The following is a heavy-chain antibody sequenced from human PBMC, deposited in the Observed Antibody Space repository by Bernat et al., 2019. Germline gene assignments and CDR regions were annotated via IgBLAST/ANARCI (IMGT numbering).Heavy chain of an antibody. Sequence: QVQLVQSGAEVKKPGASVTVSCKASGYTFTNYAMHWVRQAPGQRLEWMGWINAGNGNTEYSEKFQGRVTITRDTSASTAYMELSSLRSEDTAVYYCARVPHYYYGMDVWGQGTTVTVSS. V-gene: IGHV1-3*01. CDR2: INAGNGNT. J-gene: IGHJ6*02. CDR3: ARVPHYYYGMDV. CDR1: GYTFTNYA.